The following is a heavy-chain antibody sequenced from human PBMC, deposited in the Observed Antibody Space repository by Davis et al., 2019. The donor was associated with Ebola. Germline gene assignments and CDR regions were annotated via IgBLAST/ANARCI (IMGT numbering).Heavy chain of an antibody. CDR3: ARGGVVVVPAAKRSLYYGMDV. V-gene: IGHV3-30*03. D-gene: IGHD2-2*01. CDR1: GFTFSSYG. J-gene: IGHJ6*02. Sequence: GGSLRLSCAASGFTFSSYGMHWVRQAPGKGLEWVAVISYDGSNKFYADSLKGRFTISRDNSKNTLYLQMNSLRAEETAVYYCARGGVVVVPAAKRSLYYGMDVWGQGTTVTVSS. CDR2: ISYDGSNK.